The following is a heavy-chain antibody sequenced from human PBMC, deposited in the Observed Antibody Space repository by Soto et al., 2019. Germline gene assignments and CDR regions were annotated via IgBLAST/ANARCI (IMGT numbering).Heavy chain of an antibody. J-gene: IGHJ4*02. CDR1: GYTFTGYY. V-gene: IGHV1-2*02. CDR2: INPNSGGT. D-gene: IGHD3-9*01. CDR3: ARVREGKYDILTGYLPIFDY. Sequence: ASVKVSCKASGYTFTGYYMHWVRQAPGQGLEWMGWINPNSGGTNYAQKFQGRVTMTRDTSISTAYMELSRLRSDDTAVYYCARVREGKYDILTGYLPIFDYWGQGNLVTVSS.